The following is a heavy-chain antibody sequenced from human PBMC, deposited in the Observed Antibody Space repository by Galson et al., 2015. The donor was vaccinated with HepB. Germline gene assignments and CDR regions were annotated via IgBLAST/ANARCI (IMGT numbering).Heavy chain of an antibody. CDR1: GFTFSSYG. D-gene: IGHD3-3*01. V-gene: IGHV3-30*18. Sequence: SLRLSCAASGFTFSSYGMHWVRQAPGKGLEWVAVISYDGSNKYYADSVKGRFTISRDNSKNALYLQMNSLRAEDTAVYYCAKDPSAQDRPWGQGTLVTVSS. CDR2: ISYDGSNK. J-gene: IGHJ5*02. CDR3: AKDPSAQDRP.